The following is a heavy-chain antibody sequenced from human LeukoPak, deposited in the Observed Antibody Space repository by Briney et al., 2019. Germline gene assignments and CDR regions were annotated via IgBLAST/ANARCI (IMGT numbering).Heavy chain of an antibody. Sequence: GGSLRLSCAASGFTFSSYSMNWVRQAPGKGLEWVSSISSSSYIYYADSVKGRFTISRDNAKNSLYLQMNSLRAEDTAVYYCARDLGSSWFSNWFDPWGQGTLVTVSS. V-gene: IGHV3-21*01. J-gene: IGHJ5*02. CDR3: ARDLGSSWFSNWFDP. D-gene: IGHD6-13*01. CDR1: GFTFSSYS. CDR2: ISSSSYI.